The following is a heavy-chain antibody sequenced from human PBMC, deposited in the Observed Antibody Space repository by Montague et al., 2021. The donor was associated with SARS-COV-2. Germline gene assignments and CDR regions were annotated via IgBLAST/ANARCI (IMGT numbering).Heavy chain of an antibody. Sequence: SETLSLTCAVYTDSFSGYYWSWIRQTPGKGLEWIGEITHSGSTNHNPSLQSRVTISVDKSKKQVSLKLRSLTAADTAVYYCARGAGYDFWSGFLRYKWFGPWGQGTLVTVSS. CDR3: ARGAGYDFWSGFLRYKWFGP. CDR1: TDSFSGYY. V-gene: IGHV4-34*01. J-gene: IGHJ5*02. CDR2: ITHSGST. D-gene: IGHD3-3*01.